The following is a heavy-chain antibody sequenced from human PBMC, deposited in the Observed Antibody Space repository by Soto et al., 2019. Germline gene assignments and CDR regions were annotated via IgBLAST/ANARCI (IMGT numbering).Heavy chain of an antibody. CDR1: GGSVSSSNW. J-gene: IGHJ3*02. CDR2: IYHSVSA. CDR3: ARVPGVVVSADDAFDI. D-gene: IGHD2-21*02. Sequence: QVQLQESGPGLVKPSGTLSLTCAVSGGSVSSSNWWSWVRQSPGKGLEWMGEIYHSVSAHYNPSLKSRATISLDKSKKQFSLRLTSVTAANTAVYYCARVPGVVVSADDAFDIWGPGTRVIVSS. V-gene: IGHV4-4*02.